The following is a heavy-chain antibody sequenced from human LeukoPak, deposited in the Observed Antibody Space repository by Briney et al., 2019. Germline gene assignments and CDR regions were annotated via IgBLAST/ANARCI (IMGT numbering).Heavy chain of an antibody. V-gene: IGHV3-48*03. CDR3: ARDFGRWFIDY. D-gene: IGHD4-23*01. J-gene: IGHJ4*02. Sequence: GGSLRLSCAASGFAFSSYEKNWVRQARGKGLEWVSYIRSTSNTIYYADSVKGRFTISRDNAKNSLYLQMNSLRAEDTAVYYCARDFGRWFIDYWGQGTLVTVSS. CDR2: IRSTSNTI. CDR1: GFAFSSYE.